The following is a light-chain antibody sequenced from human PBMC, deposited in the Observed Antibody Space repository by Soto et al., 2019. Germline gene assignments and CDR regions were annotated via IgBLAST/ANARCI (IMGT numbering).Light chain of an antibody. CDR1: SSDVGSHNL. CDR2: EVT. J-gene: IGLJ7*01. CDR3: CSYGGSGAV. Sequence: QSALTQPASVSGSPGQSITISCTGTSSDVGSHNLVSWYQQHPGQAPKLMIYEVTKRPLGVSTRFSASKAGNTASLTISGPQAEDEADYFCCSYGGSGAVFGGGTQLTVL. V-gene: IGLV2-23*02.